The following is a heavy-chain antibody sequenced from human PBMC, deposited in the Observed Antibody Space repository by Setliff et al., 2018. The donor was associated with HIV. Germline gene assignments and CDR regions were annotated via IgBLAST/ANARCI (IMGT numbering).Heavy chain of an antibody. CDR1: GYSFTNYW. D-gene: IGHD4-17*01. CDR2: ISPVDSDP. CDR3: ATVDPNYGDYGNF. J-gene: IGHJ4*02. Sequence: GESLKISCKGSGYSFTNYWIGWVRQMPGKGLEWMGIISPVDSDPSYSPSFQGQVTISADKSISTAYLHWSSLKASDTAMYYCATVDPNYGDYGNFWGQGTLVTVSS. V-gene: IGHV5-51*01.